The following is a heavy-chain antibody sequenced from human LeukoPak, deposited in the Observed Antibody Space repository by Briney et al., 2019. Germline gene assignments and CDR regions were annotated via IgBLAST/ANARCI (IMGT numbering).Heavy chain of an antibody. V-gene: IGHV4-30-4*01. Sequence: SQTLSLTCTVSGGSISSGDYYWSWIPQPPGKGLKWIGYIYYSGSTYYNPSLKSRVTISVDTYKNQFSLKLSSVTAADTAVYYCARSYGSGSYLGDAFDIWGQGTMVTVSS. CDR2: IYYSGST. CDR3: ARSYGSGSYLGDAFDI. D-gene: IGHD3-10*01. CDR1: GGSISSGDYY. J-gene: IGHJ3*02.